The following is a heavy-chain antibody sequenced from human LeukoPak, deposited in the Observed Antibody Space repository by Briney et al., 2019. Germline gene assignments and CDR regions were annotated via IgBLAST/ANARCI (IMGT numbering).Heavy chain of an antibody. V-gene: IGHV3-23*01. Sequence: GGSLRLSCAASGFTVSSNYMSWVRQAPGKGLEWVSGISGIVTNRYYADSVEGRFTISRDNSKNTLYLQMNSLRAEDTAVYYCAKGTNWNDYSFDYWGQGTLATVSS. J-gene: IGHJ4*02. CDR3: AKGTNWNDYSFDY. CDR1: GFTVSSNY. CDR2: ISGIVTNR. D-gene: IGHD3-3*01.